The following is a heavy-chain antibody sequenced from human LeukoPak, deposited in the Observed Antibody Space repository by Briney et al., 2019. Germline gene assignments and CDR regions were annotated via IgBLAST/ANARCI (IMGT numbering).Heavy chain of an antibody. CDR1: GFTFSSYG. V-gene: IGHV3-30*02. J-gene: IGHJ2*01. D-gene: IGHD3-3*01. CDR2: IRYDGSNK. CDR3: ARELEWLGTPTRYWYFDL. Sequence: GGSLRLSCAASGFTFSSYGMHWVRQAPGKGLEWVAFIRYDGSNKYYADSVKGRFTISRDNSKNTLYLQMNSLRAEDTAVYYCARELEWLGTPTRYWYFDLWGRGTLVTVSS.